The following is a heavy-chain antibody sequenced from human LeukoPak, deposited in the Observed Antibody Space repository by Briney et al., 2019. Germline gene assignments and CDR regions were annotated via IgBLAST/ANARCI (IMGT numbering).Heavy chain of an antibody. Sequence: GGSLRLSCTASGFTFINYSMNWVRQAPGKGLEWVSSISSSSSYIYYADSVKGRFTISRDNAKNSLYLQMNSLRAEDTAVYYCARSPAGANYYLDVWGKGTTVTISS. CDR1: GFTFINYS. CDR2: ISSSSSYI. V-gene: IGHV3-21*01. D-gene: IGHD1-14*01. J-gene: IGHJ6*03. CDR3: ARSPAGANYYLDV.